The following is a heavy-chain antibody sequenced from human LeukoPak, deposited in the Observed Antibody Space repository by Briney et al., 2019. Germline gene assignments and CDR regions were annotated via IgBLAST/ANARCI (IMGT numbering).Heavy chain of an antibody. V-gene: IGHV3-9*01. J-gene: IGHJ6*02. CDR1: GFTVSSNY. CDR2: ISWNSGSI. D-gene: IGHD3-10*01. CDR3: AKDTVVRGVRSLYGMDV. Sequence: GGSLRLSCAASGFTVSSNYMSWVRQAPGKGLEWVSGISWNSGSIGYADSVKGRFTISRDNAKDSLYLQINSLRAEDTALYYCAKDTVVRGVRSLYGMDVWGQGTTVTVSS.